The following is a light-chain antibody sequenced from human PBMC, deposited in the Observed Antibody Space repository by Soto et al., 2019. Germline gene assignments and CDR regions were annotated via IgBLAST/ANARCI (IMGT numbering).Light chain of an antibody. V-gene: IGKV3-20*01. CDR3: QQYGSSPP. CDR2: GAS. J-gene: IGKJ4*01. CDR1: QSVSSSY. Sequence: EIVLTQSPGTLSLSPGERATLSCRASQSVSSSYLAWYQQKPGQAPRLLIYGASSGATGIPDRFSGSGSGTDFTLTISRLEPEDFAVYYCQQYGSSPPLGGGTKVEIK.